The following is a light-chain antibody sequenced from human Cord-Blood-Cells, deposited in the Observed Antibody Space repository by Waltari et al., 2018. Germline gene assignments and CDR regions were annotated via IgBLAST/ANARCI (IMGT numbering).Light chain of an antibody. CDR3: QQSYSTPWT. Sequence: QMTQSHSSLSASVGDRVPITCRASQSISSYLNWYQQKPGKAPKLLIYAASSLQSGVPSRFSGSGSGTDFTLTISSLQPEDFATYYCQQSYSTPWTFGQGTKVEIK. CDR2: AAS. V-gene: IGKV1-39*01. CDR1: QSISSY. J-gene: IGKJ1*01.